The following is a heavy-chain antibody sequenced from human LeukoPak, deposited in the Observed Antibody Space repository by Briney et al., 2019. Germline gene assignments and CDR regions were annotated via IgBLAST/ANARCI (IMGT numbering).Heavy chain of an antibody. Sequence: GGSLRLSCAASGFTFSSYSMNWVRQAPGKGLEWVAVMWSDGRTTYYADSVKGRFTISRDNSKNTLYLQLNSLRADDTAVYYCAKNGVYCDVHCPADYWGQGTLVTVSS. J-gene: IGHJ4*02. CDR1: GFTFSSYS. CDR2: MWSDGRTT. CDR3: AKNGVYCDVHCPADY. D-gene: IGHD2-21*02. V-gene: IGHV3-33*06.